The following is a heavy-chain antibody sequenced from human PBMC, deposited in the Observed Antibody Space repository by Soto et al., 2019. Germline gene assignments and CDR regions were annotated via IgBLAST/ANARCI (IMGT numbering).Heavy chain of an antibody. V-gene: IGHV3-64*01. J-gene: IGHJ4*02. CDR2: ISGNGVNT. Sequence: VQLVESGGDLVQPGGSLRLSCAASGFTFSDYYISWVREAPGSGPEFVSSISGNGVNTYFGNSVKDRFTISRDNSKNTVYLQMGRLRAEYTAVYYCASGNSAHWFWGQGTLVTVSS. CDR3: ASGNSAHWF. D-gene: IGHD3-9*01. CDR1: GFTFSDYY.